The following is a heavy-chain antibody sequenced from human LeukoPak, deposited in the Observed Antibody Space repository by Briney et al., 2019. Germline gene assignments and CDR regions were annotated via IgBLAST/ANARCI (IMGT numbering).Heavy chain of an antibody. CDR1: EFTFSSYA. V-gene: IGHV3-23*01. J-gene: IGHJ4*02. CDR3: AKGRGDYGNY. D-gene: IGHD4/OR15-4a*01. CDR2: ISGSGGST. Sequence: PGGSLRLSCAASEFTFSSYAMSWVRQAPGKGLEWVSVISGSGGSTYYADSVKGRFTISRDNSKNTLYLQMNSLRAEDTAVYYCAKGRGDYGNYWGQGTLVTVSS.